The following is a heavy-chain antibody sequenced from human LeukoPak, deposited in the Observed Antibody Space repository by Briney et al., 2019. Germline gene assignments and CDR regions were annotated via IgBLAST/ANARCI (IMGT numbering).Heavy chain of an antibody. J-gene: IGHJ5*02. CDR3: ARDRGALAVDR. Sequence: SETLSLTCTVSGGSIISGGYYWSWIRQHPGKGLEWIGYVYYSGTTYYNPSLKSRVTISVDTSKNHFSLNLSSVTAADTAVYYCARDRGALAVDRWGQGTLVTVSS. CDR2: VYYSGTT. D-gene: IGHD6-19*01. CDR1: GGSIISGGYY. V-gene: IGHV4-31*03.